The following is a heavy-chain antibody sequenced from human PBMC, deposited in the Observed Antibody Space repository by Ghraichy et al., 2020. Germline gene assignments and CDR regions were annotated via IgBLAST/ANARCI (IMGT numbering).Heavy chain of an antibody. CDR3: ARGEGYDF. CDR1: GFTFISYS. J-gene: IGHJ4*02. V-gene: IGHV3-21*01. D-gene: IGHD5-18*01. CDR2: ISSSSGYI. Sequence: GESLNISCAASGFTFISYSMNWVRQAPVKGLEWVSSISSSSGYIKYADSVKGRFTISRDNAKNSLYLQMNSLRAEDTAVYYCARGEGYDFWGQGTLVTVSS.